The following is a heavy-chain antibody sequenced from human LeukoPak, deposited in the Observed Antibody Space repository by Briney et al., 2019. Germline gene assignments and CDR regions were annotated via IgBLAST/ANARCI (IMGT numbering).Heavy chain of an antibody. J-gene: IGHJ4*02. CDR1: GYTFTGYY. Sequence: RASVKVSCKASGYTFTGYYMHWVRQAPGQGLEWMGWINPNSGGINYAQKFQGRVTMTRDTSISTAYMELSRLRSDDTAVYYCASSGGGGSYYFNYWGQGTLVTVSS. V-gene: IGHV1-2*02. D-gene: IGHD2-15*01. CDR3: ASSGGGGSYYFNY. CDR2: INPNSGGI.